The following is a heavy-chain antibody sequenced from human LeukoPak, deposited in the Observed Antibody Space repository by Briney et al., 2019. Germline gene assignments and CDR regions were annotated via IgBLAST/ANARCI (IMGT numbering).Heavy chain of an antibody. CDR2: ISSSSSYI. CDR3: ARDDCSGGSCYPPYYFDY. Sequence: GGSLRLSCAASGFTFSSYSMNWVRQAPGKGLEWVSSISSSSSYIYYADSVKGRFTISRDNAKNSLYLQMNSLRAEDTAVYYCARDDCSGGSCYPPYYFDYWGQGTLVTVSS. J-gene: IGHJ4*02. D-gene: IGHD2-15*01. CDR1: GFTFSSYS. V-gene: IGHV3-21*01.